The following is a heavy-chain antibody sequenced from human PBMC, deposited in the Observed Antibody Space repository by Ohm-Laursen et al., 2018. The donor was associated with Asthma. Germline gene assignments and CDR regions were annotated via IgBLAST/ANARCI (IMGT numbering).Heavy chain of an antibody. CDR3: AKDPYYYDSSGYCDY. J-gene: IGHJ4*02. CDR2: ISYDGSNK. Sequence: SLRLSCAASGFTFSSYGMHWVRQAPGKGLEWVAVISYDGSNKYYADSVKGRFTISRDNSKNTLYLQMNSLRAEDTAVYYCAKDPYYYDSSGYCDYWGQGTLVTVSS. CDR1: GFTFSSYG. D-gene: IGHD3-22*01. V-gene: IGHV3-30*18.